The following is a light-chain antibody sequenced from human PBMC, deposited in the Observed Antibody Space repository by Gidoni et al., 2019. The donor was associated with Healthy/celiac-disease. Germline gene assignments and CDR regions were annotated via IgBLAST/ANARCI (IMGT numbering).Light chain of an antibody. CDR3: SSNAGSNALV. CDR2: EVS. CDR1: SSDVGGYNY. Sequence: QTALTQPPSATRSPGQSVPISCTGTSSDVGGYNYVSWYQQHPGKAPQLMLYEVSKRPSGVPDRFSGSKSGNTASLTVSGLQAEDEADYCCSSNAGSNALVFGGGTKLTVL. V-gene: IGLV2-8*01. J-gene: IGLJ3*02.